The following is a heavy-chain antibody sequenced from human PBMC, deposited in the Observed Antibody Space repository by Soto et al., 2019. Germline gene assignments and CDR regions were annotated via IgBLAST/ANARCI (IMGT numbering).Heavy chain of an antibody. V-gene: IGHV3-48*02. J-gene: IGHJ5*02. D-gene: IGHD6-19*01. CDR2: ISSSSSTI. CDR1: GFTFSSYS. Sequence: EVQLVESGGGLVQPGGSLRLSCAASGFTFSSYSMKWVRQAPGKGLEWVSYISSSSSTIYYADSVKGRFTISRDNAKNSLYLQMNSLRDEDTAVYYCAREAGTWHLPLYWFDPWGQGTLVTVSS. CDR3: AREAGTWHLPLYWFDP.